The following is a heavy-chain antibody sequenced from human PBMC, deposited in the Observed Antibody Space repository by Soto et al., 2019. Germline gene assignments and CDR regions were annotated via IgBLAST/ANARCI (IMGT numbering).Heavy chain of an antibody. D-gene: IGHD1-1*01. CDR3: ARDPERTTGTTEDGGDAFDI. CDR1: GFTVSSNY. J-gene: IGHJ3*02. V-gene: IGHV3-66*01. CDR2: IYSGGST. Sequence: GGSLRLSCAASGFTVSSNYMSWVRQAPGKGLEWVSVIYSGGSTYYADSVKGRFTISRDNSKNTLYLQMNSLRAEDTAVYYCARDPERTTGTTEDGGDAFDIWGQGTMVTVSS.